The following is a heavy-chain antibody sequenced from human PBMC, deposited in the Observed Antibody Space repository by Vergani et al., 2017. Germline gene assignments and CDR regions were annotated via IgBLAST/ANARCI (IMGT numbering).Heavy chain of an antibody. J-gene: IGHJ5*02. CDR1: GGSISSGSYY. CDR2: IYTSGST. D-gene: IGHD5-18*01. V-gene: IGHV4-61*02. CDR3: ARAGGYSYAGGFDP. Sequence: QVQLQESGPGLVKPSETLSLTCTVSGGSISSGSYYWSWIRQPAGKGLEWIGRIYTSGSTNYNPSLKSRVTISVDTSKNQFSLKLSSVTAADTAVYYCARAGGYSYAGGFDPWGQGTLVTVSS.